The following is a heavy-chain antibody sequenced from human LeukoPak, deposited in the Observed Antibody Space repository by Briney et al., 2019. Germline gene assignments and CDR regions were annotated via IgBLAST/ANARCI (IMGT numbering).Heavy chain of an antibody. CDR1: GYTFTDFY. V-gene: IGHV1-2*02. CDR3: AMRVATFT. Sequence: SVTVSCKPSGYTFTDFYIHWVRQAPGQGLEWMGWIDPNSGGTSYAQKFQGRVTMTGDTSIGTAFMELSRLRSEDTAVYYCAMRVATFTWGQGTLVPASS. J-gene: IGHJ5*02. CDR2: IDPNSGGT. D-gene: IGHD5-24*01.